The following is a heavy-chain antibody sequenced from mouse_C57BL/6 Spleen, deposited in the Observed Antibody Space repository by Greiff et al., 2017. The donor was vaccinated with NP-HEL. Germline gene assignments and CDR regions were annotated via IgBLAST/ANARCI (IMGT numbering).Heavy chain of an antibody. CDR2: IDPEDGDT. D-gene: IGHD2-4*01. CDR3: TTVSYYYNWDSIAY. CDR1: GFNIKDYY. Sequence: VQLQQSGAELVRPGASVKLSCTASGFNIKDYYMHWVKQRPEQGLEWIGRIDPEDGDTEYAPKFQGKATMTADTSSNTAYLQLSSLTSEDTAVYYCTTVSYYYNWDSIAYWGQGTSVTVSS. V-gene: IGHV14-1*01. J-gene: IGHJ4*01.